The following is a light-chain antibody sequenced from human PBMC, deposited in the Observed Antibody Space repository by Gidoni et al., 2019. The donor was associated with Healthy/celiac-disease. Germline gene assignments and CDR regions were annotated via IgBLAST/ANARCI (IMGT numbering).Light chain of an antibody. CDR1: QSISSW. CDR2: KAS. Sequence: IQMTHSPSTLSASVGDRVTITCRASQSISSWLAWYQQKPGKAPKLLIYKASSLESGVPARFSGSGSGTEFTLTISSLQPDDFATYYCQQYNSYPYTFGEGTKLEIK. J-gene: IGKJ2*01. CDR3: QQYNSYPYT. V-gene: IGKV1-5*03.